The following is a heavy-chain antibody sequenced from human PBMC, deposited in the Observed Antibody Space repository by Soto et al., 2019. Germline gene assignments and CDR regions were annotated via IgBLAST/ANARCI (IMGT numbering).Heavy chain of an antibody. J-gene: IGHJ6*02. CDR3: AADPFWGIAVVPVASRQYYSMHV. CDR2: IVVGSGNT. CDR1: GSTFSSSS. Sequence: GASVKVSCKASGSTFSSSSVQWVRQSRGQRLEWIGWIVVGSGNTNYVQKFQERVTITRDMSTSTAYMELISLRSDDTAVYYCAADPFWGIAVVPVASRQYYSMHVWGQGTTVTVSS. D-gene: IGHD2-2*01. V-gene: IGHV1-58*01.